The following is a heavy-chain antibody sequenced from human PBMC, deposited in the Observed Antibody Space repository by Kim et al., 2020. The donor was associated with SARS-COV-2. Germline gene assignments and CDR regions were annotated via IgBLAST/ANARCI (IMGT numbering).Heavy chain of an antibody. CDR3: ARNTYYYDSSGHNWFDP. CDR2: IYPGDSDT. CDR1: GYSFTSYW. D-gene: IGHD3-22*01. Sequence: GESLKISCKGSGYSFTSYWIGWVRQMPGKGLEWMGIIYPGDSDTRYSPSFQGQVTISADKSISTAYLQWSSLKASDTAMYYCARNTYYYDSSGHNWFDPWCQGTLVTVSS. V-gene: IGHV5-51*01. J-gene: IGHJ5*02.